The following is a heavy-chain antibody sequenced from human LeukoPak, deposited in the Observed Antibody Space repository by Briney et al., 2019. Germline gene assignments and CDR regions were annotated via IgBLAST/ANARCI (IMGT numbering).Heavy chain of an antibody. CDR2: IRYDGNNK. Sequence: TGGSLRLSCAASGFTFSSYGMHWVRQAPGKGLEWVTFIRYDGNNKYYADSVKGRFTISRDNSKNTLYLQMNSLRADDTAVYYCARDDYGPAVYGGQGTLVTVSS. CDR1: GFTFSSYG. CDR3: ARDDYGPAVY. J-gene: IGHJ4*02. V-gene: IGHV3-30*02. D-gene: IGHD4-17*01.